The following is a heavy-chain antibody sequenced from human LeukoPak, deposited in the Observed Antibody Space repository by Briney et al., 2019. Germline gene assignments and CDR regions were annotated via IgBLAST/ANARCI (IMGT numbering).Heavy chain of an antibody. CDR3: AVGGSYYFDY. D-gene: IGHD3-10*01. Sequence: PSETLSLTCTVPGYSISSGYYWGWIRQPPGEGLEGIGSIYHSGSTYYNPSLKSRVTISVDTSKNQFSLKLSSVTAADTAVYYCAVGGSYYFDYWGQGTLVTVSS. V-gene: IGHV4-38-2*02. CDR1: GYSISSGYY. CDR2: IYHSGST. J-gene: IGHJ4*02.